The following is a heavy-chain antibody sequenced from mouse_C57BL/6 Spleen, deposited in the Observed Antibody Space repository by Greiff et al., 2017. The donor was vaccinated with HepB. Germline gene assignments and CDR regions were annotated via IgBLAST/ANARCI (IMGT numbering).Heavy chain of an antibody. J-gene: IGHJ2*01. D-gene: IGHD1-1*01. V-gene: IGHV1-54*01. CDR3: ARSSITTVVATPFDY. Sequence: VMLVESGAELVRPGTSVKVSCKASGYAFTNYLIEWVKQRPGQGLEWIGVINPGSGGTNYNEKFKGKATLTADKSSSTAYMQLSSLTSEDSAVYFCARSSITTVVATPFDYWGQGTTLTVSS. CDR1: GYAFTNYL. CDR2: INPGSGGT.